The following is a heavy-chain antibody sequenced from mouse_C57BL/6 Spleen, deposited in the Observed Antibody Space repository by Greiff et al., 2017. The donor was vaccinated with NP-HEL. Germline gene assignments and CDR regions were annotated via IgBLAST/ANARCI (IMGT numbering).Heavy chain of an antibody. CDR3: ASSYGNYGAMDY. CDR1: GYTFTSYW. CDR2: IDPSDSYT. D-gene: IGHD2-1*01. J-gene: IGHJ4*01. Sequence: VQLQQSGAELVMPGASVKLSCKASGYTFTSYWMHWVKQRPGQGLEWIGEIDPSDSYTNYNQKFKGKSTLTVDKSSSTSYVQLSSLASEDSAVYYCASSYGNYGAMDYWGQGTAVTVSS. V-gene: IGHV1-69*01.